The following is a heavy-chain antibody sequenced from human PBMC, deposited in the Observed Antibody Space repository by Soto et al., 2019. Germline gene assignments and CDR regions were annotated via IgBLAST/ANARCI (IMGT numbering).Heavy chain of an antibody. V-gene: IGHV5-51*01. J-gene: IGHJ1*01. CDR3: TKGPPSPFAS. Sequence: GESLKISRQGTGYRFSSSRIGCVSQKPGKGLEWLVNVYPSDCDVRYSPAFEGQVTISADNSIETAYLQLLNLKASDTAIYYCTKGPPSPFASWGQRTPVNGSS. CDR1: GYRFSSSR. CDR2: VYPSDCDV.